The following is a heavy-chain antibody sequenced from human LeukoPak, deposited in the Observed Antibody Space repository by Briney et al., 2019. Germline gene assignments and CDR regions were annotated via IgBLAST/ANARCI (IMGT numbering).Heavy chain of an antibody. D-gene: IGHD3-22*01. J-gene: IGHJ5*02. CDR3: ARPYYYDSRIDP. Sequence: SETLSLTCTVSGGSISSGDYYWSWIRQPPGKGLEWTAYMYYSGSTYYNPSLKSRVTMSADTSKNQLSLKLSSVTAVDTAVYYCARPYYYDSRIDPWGQGILVTVSS. CDR1: GGSISSGDYY. CDR2: MYYSGST. V-gene: IGHV4-30-4*01.